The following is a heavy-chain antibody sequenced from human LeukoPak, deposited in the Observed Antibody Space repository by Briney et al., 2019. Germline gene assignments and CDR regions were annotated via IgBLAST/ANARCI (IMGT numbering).Heavy chain of an antibody. J-gene: IGHJ6*03. CDR2: INTDGSST. D-gene: IGHD2-2*01. Sequence: GGSLRLSCAASGFTFSSYWMHWVRQAPGKGLVWVSRINTDGSSTSYADSVKGRFTISRDNAKNTLYLQMNSLRAEDTAVYYCARAERVGVVPAASPRAWYYYYMDVWGKGTTVTVSS. CDR3: ARAERVGVVPAASPRAWYYYYMDV. V-gene: IGHV3-74*01. CDR1: GFTFSSYW.